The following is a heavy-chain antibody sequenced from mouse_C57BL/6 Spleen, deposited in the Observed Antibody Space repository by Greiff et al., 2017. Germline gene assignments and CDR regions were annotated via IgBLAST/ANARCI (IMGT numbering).Heavy chain of an antibody. CDR3: ASRDGSSYGFAY. V-gene: IGHV1-82*01. CDR2: IYPGDGDT. Sequence: VQVVESGPELVKPGASVKISCKASGYAFSSSWMNWVKQRPGKGLEWIGRIYPGDGDTNYNGKFKGKATLTADKSSSTAYMQLSSLTSEDSAVYFCASRDGSSYGFAYWGQGTLVTVSA. J-gene: IGHJ3*01. D-gene: IGHD1-1*01. CDR1: GYAFSSSW.